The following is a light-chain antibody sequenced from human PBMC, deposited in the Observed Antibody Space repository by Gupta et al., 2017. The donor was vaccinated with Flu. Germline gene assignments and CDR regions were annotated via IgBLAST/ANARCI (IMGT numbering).Light chain of an antibody. CDR3: LLYYGGSRV. Sequence: QTWVTPEPPVTVSPGANVTLTWPSSSGAVTRGYYLNWYQQKPGQAPRALIYSTNNKHPWTLARFSGSLLGGKAAMTVSGAQAEDEAEYYCLLYYGGSRVFGTGTKVTVL. CDR1: SGAVTRGYY. J-gene: IGLJ1*01. V-gene: IGLV7-43*01. CDR2: STN.